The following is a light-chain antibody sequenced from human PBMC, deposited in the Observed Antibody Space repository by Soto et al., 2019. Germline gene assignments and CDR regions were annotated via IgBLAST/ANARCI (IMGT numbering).Light chain of an antibody. CDR2: DVV. CDR1: SGDVGGFNY. Sequence: QSALTQPASVSGSPGQSITISCTGTSGDVGGFNYVAWYQHHPGRVPKLLIYDVVNRPSGIPNRFSGSKSGNTASLTISALQSEDEADYFCSSYTHRSRFLFGSGTKVTVL. CDR3: SSYTHRSRFL. V-gene: IGLV2-14*03. J-gene: IGLJ1*01.